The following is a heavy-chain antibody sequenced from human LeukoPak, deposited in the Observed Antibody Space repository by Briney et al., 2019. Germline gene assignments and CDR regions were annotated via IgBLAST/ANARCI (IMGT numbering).Heavy chain of an antibody. CDR3: ARQSYCSGGSCPSYYMDV. D-gene: IGHD2-15*01. Sequence: SETLSLTCTVSGYSISSGYYWGWIRQPPGKGLEWIGSIYYSGSTYYNPSLKSRVTISVDTSKNQFSLKLSSVTAADTAVYYCARQSYCSGGSCPSYYMDVWGKGTTVTISS. J-gene: IGHJ6*03. CDR1: GYSISSGYY. CDR2: IYYSGST. V-gene: IGHV4-38-2*02.